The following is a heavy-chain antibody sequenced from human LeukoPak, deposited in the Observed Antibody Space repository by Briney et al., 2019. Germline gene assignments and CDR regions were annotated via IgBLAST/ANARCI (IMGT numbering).Heavy chain of an antibody. J-gene: IGHJ6*02. CDR1: GGSFSGYY. Sequence: SETLSLTCAVYGGSFSGYYWSRIRQPPGKGLEWIGEINHSGSTNYNPSLKSRVTISVDTSKSQFSLKLSSVTAADTALYYCARAYCGGDCDWNYYGMDVWGHGTKVTVSS. CDR2: INHSGST. CDR3: ARAYCGGDCDWNYYGMDV. D-gene: IGHD2-21*02. V-gene: IGHV4-34*01.